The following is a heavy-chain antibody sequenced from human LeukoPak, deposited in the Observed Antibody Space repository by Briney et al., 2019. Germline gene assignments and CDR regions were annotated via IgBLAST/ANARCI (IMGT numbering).Heavy chain of an antibody. Sequence: SVKVSCKASGFTFTSSAVQWVRQARGQRLEWIGWIVVGSGNTNYAQKFQERVTITRDMSTSTAYMELSSLRSEDTAVYYCAADHSSSSHDHAADYWGQGTLATVSS. D-gene: IGHD6-6*01. V-gene: IGHV1-58*01. CDR2: IVVGSGNT. J-gene: IGHJ4*02. CDR1: GFTFTSSA. CDR3: AADHSSSSHDHAADY.